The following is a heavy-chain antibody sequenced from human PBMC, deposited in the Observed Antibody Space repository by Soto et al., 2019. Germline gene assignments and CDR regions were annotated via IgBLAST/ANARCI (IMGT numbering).Heavy chain of an antibody. Sequence: GASVKVSCKASGYTFTSYGISWVRQAPGQGLEWMGWISAYNGNTNYAQKLQGRVTMTTDTSTSTAYMELRSLRSDDTAVYYCARSLDCSGGSCYSFWFDPWGQGTLVTVSS. CDR2: ISAYNGNT. D-gene: IGHD2-15*01. CDR3: ARSLDCSGGSCYSFWFDP. V-gene: IGHV1-18*01. CDR1: GYTFTSYG. J-gene: IGHJ5*02.